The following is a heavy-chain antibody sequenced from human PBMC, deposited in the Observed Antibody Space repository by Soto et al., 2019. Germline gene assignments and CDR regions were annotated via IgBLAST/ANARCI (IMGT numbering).Heavy chain of an antibody. J-gene: IGHJ6*02. CDR3: ALYCSTTSCYSLYGMDV. CDR2: INYTGST. Sequence: SETLSLTCTVSGGSISSSSYYWAWIRQPPGKGLEWIGSINYTGSTYYNPSLKSRVAISGDRSKNQVSLELSSVTAADTAVYYCALYCSTTSCYSLYGMDVWGQGTTVTVSS. CDR1: GGSISSSSYY. V-gene: IGHV4-39*01. D-gene: IGHD2-2*01.